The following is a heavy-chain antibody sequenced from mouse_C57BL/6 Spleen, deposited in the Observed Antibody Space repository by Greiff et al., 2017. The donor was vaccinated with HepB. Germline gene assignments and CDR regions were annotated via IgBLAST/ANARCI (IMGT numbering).Heavy chain of an antibody. Sequence: QVQLQQSGAELVKPGASVKISCKASGYAFSSYWMNWVKQRPGKGLEWIGQIYPGDGDTNYNGKFKGKATLTADKSSSTAYMQLSSLTSEDSAVYFCARFKITTVVAHWYFDVWGTGTTVTVSS. CDR1: GYAFSSYW. CDR2: IYPGDGDT. CDR3: ARFKITTVVAHWYFDV. J-gene: IGHJ1*03. D-gene: IGHD1-1*01. V-gene: IGHV1-80*01.